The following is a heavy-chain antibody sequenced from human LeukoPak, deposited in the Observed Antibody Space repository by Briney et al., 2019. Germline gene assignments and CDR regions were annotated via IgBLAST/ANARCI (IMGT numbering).Heavy chain of an antibody. J-gene: IGHJ4*02. D-gene: IGHD2-15*01. Sequence: PGGSLRLSCAASGFTFSNAWMSWVRQAPGKGLEWMGIIYPGDSDTRYSPSFQGQVTISADKSISTAYLQWSSLKASDTAMYYCARQPLCSGGSCYSLEYWGQGTLVTVSS. CDR3: ARQPLCSGGSCYSLEY. CDR1: GFTFSNAW. CDR2: IYPGDSDT. V-gene: IGHV5-51*01.